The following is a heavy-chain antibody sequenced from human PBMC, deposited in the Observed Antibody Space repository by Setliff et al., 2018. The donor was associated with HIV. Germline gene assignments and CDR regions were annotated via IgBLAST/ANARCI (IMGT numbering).Heavy chain of an antibody. J-gene: IGHJ6*03. CDR1: GGSIYSSSYY. CDR2: IYYSGST. CDR3: ARHGGSGYYPYYYYYYMDV. D-gene: IGHD3-22*01. V-gene: IGHV4-39*01. Sequence: PSETLSLTCTVSGGSIYSSSYYWGWIRQPPGKGLEWIGSIYYSGSTYYDPSLKSRVTISVDTSKNHFSLKLSSVTAADTAVYYCARHGGSGYYPYYYYYYMDVWGTGTTVTVSS.